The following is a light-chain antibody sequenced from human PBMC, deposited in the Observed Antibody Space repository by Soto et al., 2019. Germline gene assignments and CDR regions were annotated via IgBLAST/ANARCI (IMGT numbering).Light chain of an antibody. V-gene: IGKV3-20*01. CDR1: QSVNSRY. CDR3: QQYGDSPPTYT. Sequence: EIVLTQSPGTLSLFPGERATLSCRASQSVNSRYLAWYQQNPGQAPRLLIYGTSTRATGIPDRFSGSGSGTDFTLTISILEPEDFAVYYCQQYGDSPPTYTFGQGTKVEIK. J-gene: IGKJ2*01. CDR2: GTS.